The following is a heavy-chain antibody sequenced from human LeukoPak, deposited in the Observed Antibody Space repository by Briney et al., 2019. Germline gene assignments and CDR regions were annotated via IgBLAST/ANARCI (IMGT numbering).Heavy chain of an antibody. D-gene: IGHD7-27*01. CDR3: AREGPNWGFVDDAFDI. CDR2: IYSGGST. V-gene: IGHV3-53*01. J-gene: IGHJ3*02. CDR1: GFSFSSYG. Sequence: GGSLRLSCAASGFSFSSYGMHWVRQAPGKGLEWVSVIYSGGSTYYADSVKGRFTISRDNSKNTLYLQMNSLRAEDTAVYYCAREGPNWGFVDDAFDIWGQGTMVTVSS.